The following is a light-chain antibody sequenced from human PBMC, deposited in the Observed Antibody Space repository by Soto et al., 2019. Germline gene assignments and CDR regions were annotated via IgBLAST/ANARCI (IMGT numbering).Light chain of an antibody. Sequence: DIQMTQSPSSLSSSVGDRVTITCRASQNIYSYLNWYQQKPGTAPKLLIYTASKFQRGVPSKFSGSGSGTDFTLTISCLQPEDFATYYCQHSYRIPFTFCQGTKLEI. CDR3: QHSYRIPFT. J-gene: IGKJ2*01. CDR2: TAS. V-gene: IGKV1-39*01. CDR1: QNIYSY.